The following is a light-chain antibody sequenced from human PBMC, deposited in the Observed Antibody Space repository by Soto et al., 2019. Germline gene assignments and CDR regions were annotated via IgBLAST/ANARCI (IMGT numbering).Light chain of an antibody. CDR2: GAS. J-gene: IGKJ5*01. CDR3: QQSYTSPTT. Sequence: DIQMTHSPSFLSASGGDIVTITCRASQSIGKHLNWYQQKPGKAPKFLIYGASTLQSGVPSRFTGSGSGTDFTLTVNSLQAEDFATYYCQQSYTSPTTFGQGTRLEIK. V-gene: IGKV1-39*01. CDR1: QSIGKH.